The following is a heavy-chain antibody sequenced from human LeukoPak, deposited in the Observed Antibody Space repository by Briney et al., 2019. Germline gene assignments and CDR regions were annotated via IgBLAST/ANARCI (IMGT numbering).Heavy chain of an antibody. J-gene: IGHJ6*02. CDR1: GGTFSSYA. D-gene: IGHD6-6*01. CDR2: IIPTFGTA. Sequence: GASVKVSCKASGGTFSSYAISWVRQAPGQGLEWMGGIIPTFGTANYAQKFQGRVTITADEFTSTAYMELSSLRSEDTAVYYCARVGYSSSSEGEDYYYFYGMDVWGQGTTVTVSS. CDR3: ARVGYSSSSEGEDYYYFYGMDV. V-gene: IGHV1-69*13.